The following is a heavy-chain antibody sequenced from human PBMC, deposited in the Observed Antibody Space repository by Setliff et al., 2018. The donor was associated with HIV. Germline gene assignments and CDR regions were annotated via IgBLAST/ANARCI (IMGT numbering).Heavy chain of an antibody. CDR2: MSGDANSQ. CDR1: GFIFSTFP. CDR3: ARDRNCGNGCYSSADH. D-gene: IGHD2-21*01. J-gene: IGHJ4*02. Sequence: GESLRLSCAASGFIFSTFPMHWVRQAPGKGLEWVAVMSGDANSQYYADSVRGRFTFSRDNSKNTVYLQMNSLTTEDTAVYYCARDRNCGNGCYSSADHWGLGTLVTVSS. V-gene: IGHV3-30*01.